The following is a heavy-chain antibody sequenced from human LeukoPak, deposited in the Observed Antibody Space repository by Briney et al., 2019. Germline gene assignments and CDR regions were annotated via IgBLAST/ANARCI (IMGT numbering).Heavy chain of an antibody. CDR2: ISYDGSNK. CDR3: AKDQTAMVTYSDY. V-gene: IGHV3-30-3*01. Sequence: GGSLRLSCAASGFTFSSYAMHWVRQAPGKGLEWVAFISYDGSNKYYADSVKGRFTISRDNSKNTLYLQMNSLRAEDTAVYYCAKDQTAMVTYSDYWGQGTLVTVSS. D-gene: IGHD5-18*01. CDR1: GFTFSSYA. J-gene: IGHJ4*02.